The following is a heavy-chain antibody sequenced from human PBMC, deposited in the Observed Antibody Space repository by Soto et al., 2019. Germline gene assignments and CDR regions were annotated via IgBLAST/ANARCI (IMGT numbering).Heavy chain of an antibody. CDR1: GFSFRSYW. J-gene: IGHJ4*02. Sequence: GGSLRLSCAVSGFSFRSYWMHWLRQAPGKGLVWVSRISSDGSRTTYADSVRGRFTISRDNAKNTLYMEMNGLRAEDTALYYCARAYGDSYFDYWGQGTLVTVSS. V-gene: IGHV3-74*01. CDR3: ARAYGDSYFDY. CDR2: ISSDGSRT. D-gene: IGHD4-17*01.